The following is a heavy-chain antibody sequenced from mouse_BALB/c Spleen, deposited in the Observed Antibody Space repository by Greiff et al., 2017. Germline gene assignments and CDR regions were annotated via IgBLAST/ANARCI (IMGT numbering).Heavy chain of an antibody. V-gene: IGHV5-6*01. D-gene: IGHD2-3*01. J-gene: IGHJ4*01. CDR3: ARQDGYYYAMDY. CDR1: GFTFSSYG. CDR2: ISSGGSYT. Sequence: EVQVVESGGDLVKPGGSLKLSCAASGFTFSSYGMSWVRQTPDKRLEWVATISSGGSYTYYPDSVKGRFTISRDNAKNTLYLQMSSLKSEDTAMYYCARQDGYYYAMDYWGQGTSVTVSS.